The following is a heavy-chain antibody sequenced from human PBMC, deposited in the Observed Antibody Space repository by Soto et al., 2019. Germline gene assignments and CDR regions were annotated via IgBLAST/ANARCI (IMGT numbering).Heavy chain of an antibody. D-gene: IGHD4-17*01. CDR1: GGSFSGYY. CDR3: ARDYGGNVFDY. J-gene: IGHJ4*02. Sequence: QVQLQQWGAGLLKPSETLSLTCAVYGGSFSGYYWSWIRQHPGKGLEWIGEINHSGSTNYNPSLKSRVTISVDTSKNQFSLKLSSVTAADTAVYYCARDYGGNVFDYWGQGTLVTVSS. V-gene: IGHV4-34*01. CDR2: INHSGST.